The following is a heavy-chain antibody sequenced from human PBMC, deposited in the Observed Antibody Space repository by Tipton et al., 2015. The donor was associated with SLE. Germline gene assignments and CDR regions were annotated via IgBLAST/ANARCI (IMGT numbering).Heavy chain of an antibody. Sequence: SLRLSCVGSGFTFSDYWMTWVRQVPGMGLEWVALIKHDGSQQDYVDSVKGRFTIFRDNARNSLYLQMNSLRAEDTAIYYCGTDPNWGGNVLGVWGPGTVVTVSS. J-gene: IGHJ3*01. CDR3: GTDPNWGGNVLGV. CDR1: GFTFSDYW. D-gene: IGHD3-10*01. V-gene: IGHV3-7*03. CDR2: IKHDGSQQ.